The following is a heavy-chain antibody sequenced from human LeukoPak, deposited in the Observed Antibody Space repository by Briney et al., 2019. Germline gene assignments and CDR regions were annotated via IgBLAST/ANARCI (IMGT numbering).Heavy chain of an antibody. Sequence: SETLSLTCTVSGGSISSYYWSWIRQPPGKGQEWIGYIYYSGSTNYNPSLKSRVTISVDTSKNQFSLKLSSVTAADTAVYYCARVVVGSGSHEAVDAFDIWGQGTMVTVSS. CDR3: ARVVVGSGSHEAVDAFDI. CDR1: GGSISSYY. CDR2: IYYSGST. V-gene: IGHV4-59*01. D-gene: IGHD3-10*01. J-gene: IGHJ3*02.